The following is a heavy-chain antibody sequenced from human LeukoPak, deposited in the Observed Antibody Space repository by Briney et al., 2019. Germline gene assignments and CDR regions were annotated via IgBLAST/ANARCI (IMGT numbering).Heavy chain of an antibody. CDR3: ASGKYRYGDNWFDP. CDR1: GFTFSSYP. V-gene: IGHV3-30-3*01. D-gene: IGHD5-18*01. J-gene: IGHJ5*02. Sequence: GGSLRLSCAASGFTFSSYPIHWVRQAPGKGLEWVAVTSRDGSVNYYADSVKGRFTISRDNSKNTLYLQMNSLRAEDRAVYFCASGKYRYGDNWFDPWGQGTLVTVSS. CDR2: TSRDGSVN.